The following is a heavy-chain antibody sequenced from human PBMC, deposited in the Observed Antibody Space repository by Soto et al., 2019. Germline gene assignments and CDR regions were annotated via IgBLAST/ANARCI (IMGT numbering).Heavy chain of an antibody. CDR2: VIPMVGMS. Sequence: QVQLVQSGAEVKKPGSSVKVSCTASGGTFSYYTISWVRQAPGQGLEWMGRVIPMVGMSSYAQKFQGRVTITADKSTSTVYMVLSSLRSEDTAVYYCATTYGSGSTHFDYWGQGNLVTVSS. CDR3: ATTYGSGSTHFDY. V-gene: IGHV1-69*02. CDR1: GGTFSYYT. J-gene: IGHJ4*02. D-gene: IGHD3-10*01.